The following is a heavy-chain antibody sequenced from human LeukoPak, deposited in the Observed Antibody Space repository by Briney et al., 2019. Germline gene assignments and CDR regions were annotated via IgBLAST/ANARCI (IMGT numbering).Heavy chain of an antibody. D-gene: IGHD3-3*01. V-gene: IGHV4-59*01. CDR2: IYYSGST. J-gene: IGHJ6*02. CDR1: GGSISSYY. Sequence: PSETLSPTCTVSGGSISSYYWSWIRQPPGKGLEWIGYIYYSGSTNYNPSLKSRVTISVDTSKNQFSLKLSSVTAADTAVYYCARARGITIFGVVIISGMDVWGQGTTVTVSS. CDR3: ARARGITIFGVVIISGMDV.